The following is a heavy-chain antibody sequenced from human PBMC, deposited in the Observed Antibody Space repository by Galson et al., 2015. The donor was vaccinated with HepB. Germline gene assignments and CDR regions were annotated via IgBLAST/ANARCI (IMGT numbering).Heavy chain of an antibody. CDR2: IIPILGIA. D-gene: IGHD3-10*01. Sequence: SVTVSCKASGGTFSSYAISWVRQAPGQGLEWMGRIIPILGIANYAQKFQGRVTITADKSTSTAYMELSSLRSEDTAVYYCARDYGSGSYYFGTYYYYGMDVWGQGTTVTVSS. V-gene: IGHV1-69*04. CDR3: ARDYGSGSYYFGTYYYYGMDV. CDR1: GGTFSSYA. J-gene: IGHJ6*02.